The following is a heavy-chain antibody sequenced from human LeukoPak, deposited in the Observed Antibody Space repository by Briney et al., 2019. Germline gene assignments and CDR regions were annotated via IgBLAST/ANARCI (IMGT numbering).Heavy chain of an antibody. J-gene: IGHJ4*02. CDR2: IKPSAGTT. CDR1: GYTFTSYD. CDR3: ARDNIVGARFDY. D-gene: IGHD1-26*01. Sequence: ASVKVSCKASGYTFTSYDINWVRQAPGQGLEWMGIIKPSAGTTNYAQKFQGRVTMTRDTSISTAYMELSRLRSDDTAVYYCARDNIVGARFDYWGQGTLVTVSA. V-gene: IGHV1-2*02.